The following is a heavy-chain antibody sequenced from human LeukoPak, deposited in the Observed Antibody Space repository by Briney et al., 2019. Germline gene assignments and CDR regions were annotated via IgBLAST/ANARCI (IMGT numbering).Heavy chain of an antibody. Sequence: GGSLRLSCTVSGFTVSSNSMSWVRQAPGKGLEWVSFIYSDNTHYSDSVKGRFTISRDNSKNTLYLQMNSLRAEDTAVYYCARAGGMATIALDYWGQGTLVTVSS. CDR2: IYSDNT. D-gene: IGHD5-24*01. V-gene: IGHV3-53*01. CDR3: ARAGGMATIALDY. J-gene: IGHJ4*02. CDR1: GFTVSSNS.